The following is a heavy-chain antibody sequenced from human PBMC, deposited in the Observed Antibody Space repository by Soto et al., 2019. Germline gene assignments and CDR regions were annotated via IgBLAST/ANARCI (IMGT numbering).Heavy chain of an antibody. CDR2: IRSKAYGWTT. J-gene: IGHJ4*02. CDR3: TRWELRYFDWLLSVGPDYYFDY. Sequence: PGGSLRLSCTASGCTFGVYAMSWFGQAPGKGLEWVGFIRSKAYGWTTEYAASVKGRFTISRDDSKSIAYLQMNSLKTEDTAVYYCTRWELRYFDWLLSVGPDYYFDYWGQGT. CDR1: GCTFGVYA. V-gene: IGHV3-49*03. D-gene: IGHD3-9*01.